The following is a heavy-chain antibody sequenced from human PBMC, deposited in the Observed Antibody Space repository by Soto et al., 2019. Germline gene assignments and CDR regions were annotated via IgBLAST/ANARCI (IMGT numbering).Heavy chain of an antibody. V-gene: IGHV6-1*01. Sequence: PSQTLSLTCAISVDSVSSNSAAWNWIRPSPSRGLEWLGRTYYRSKWYNDYAVSVKSRITINPDTSKNQFSLQLNSVTPEDTAVYYCARVGGPIAAAGYFDYWGQGTLVTVS. CDR2: TYYRSKWYN. CDR3: ARVGGPIAAAGYFDY. J-gene: IGHJ4*02. D-gene: IGHD6-13*01. CDR1: VDSVSSNSAA.